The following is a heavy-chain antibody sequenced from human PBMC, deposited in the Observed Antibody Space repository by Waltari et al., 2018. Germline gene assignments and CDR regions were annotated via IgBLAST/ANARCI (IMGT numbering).Heavy chain of an antibody. CDR3: ARGHGTISYYYMDV. CDR1: GGSISSYY. D-gene: IGHD3-9*01. J-gene: IGHJ6*03. Sequence: QVQLQESGPGLVKPSETLSLTCTVSGGSISSYYWSWIRQPPGKGLEWIGYIYYSGSTNYNPSLKSRVTISVDTSKNQFSLKLSAVTAADTAVYYCARGHGTISYYYMDVWGKGTTVTVSS. CDR2: IYYSGST. V-gene: IGHV4-59*01.